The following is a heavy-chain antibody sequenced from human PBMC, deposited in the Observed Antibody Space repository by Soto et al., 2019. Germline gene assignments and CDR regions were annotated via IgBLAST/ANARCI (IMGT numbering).Heavy chain of an antibody. Sequence: PGGSLRISCTASGFTFTNYAFSWVRQAPGKGLEWVSAISANGQGIYYADSVRGRFTISRDNSKNTVFLHMDSLRAEDTAVYYCAKDRDYPRDQFHYWGQGTLVTVSS. CDR3: AKDRDYPRDQFHY. D-gene: IGHD2-2*01. CDR2: ISANGQGI. V-gene: IGHV3-23*01. J-gene: IGHJ4*02. CDR1: GFTFTNYA.